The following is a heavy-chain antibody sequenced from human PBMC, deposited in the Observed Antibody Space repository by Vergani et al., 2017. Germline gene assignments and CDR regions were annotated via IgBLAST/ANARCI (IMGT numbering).Heavy chain of an antibody. Sequence: QVQLVESGGGVVQPGRSLRLSCAASGFTFNQYGMHWVRQAPGKGLEGVAVTWYDGNNKQYADSVKGRLTISRDNSKSTMYLQMNSLRDEDTGVYYCARDLRLLYNRFDPWGQGTLVTVSS. CDR1: GFTFNQYG. V-gene: IGHV3-33*01. D-gene: IGHD1-14*01. CDR3: ARDLRLLYNRFDP. CDR2: TWYDGNNK. J-gene: IGHJ5*02.